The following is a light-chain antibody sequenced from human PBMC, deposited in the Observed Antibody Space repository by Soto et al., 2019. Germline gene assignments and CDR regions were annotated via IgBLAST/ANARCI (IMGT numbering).Light chain of an antibody. CDR2: DVY. V-gene: IGKV3-15*01. Sequence: EIVMTQSPATLSVSPGEGVTLSCRASQSIIDNLAWYQQKPGQTPRLLIYDVYSRASGIPARFSGSSSGTDYTLTISSLQYEDSAVYYCQQYFDWPLTFGGGTNVEI. CDR1: QSIIDN. CDR3: QQYFDWPLT. J-gene: IGKJ4*01.